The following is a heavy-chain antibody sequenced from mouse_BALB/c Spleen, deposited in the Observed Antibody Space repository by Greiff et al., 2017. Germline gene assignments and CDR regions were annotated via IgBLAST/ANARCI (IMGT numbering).Heavy chain of an antibody. CDR2: VSNGGGST. J-gene: IGHJ4*01. Sequence: DVMLVESGGGLVQPGGSLKLSCAASGFTFSSYTMSWVRQTPEKRLEWVAYVSNGGGSTYYPDTVKGRFTISRDNAKNTLYLQMSSLKSEDTAMYYCARQDGRVFYYAMDYWGQGTSVTASS. V-gene: IGHV5-12-2*01. CDR3: ARQDGRVFYYAMDY. D-gene: IGHD2-3*01. CDR1: GFTFSSYT.